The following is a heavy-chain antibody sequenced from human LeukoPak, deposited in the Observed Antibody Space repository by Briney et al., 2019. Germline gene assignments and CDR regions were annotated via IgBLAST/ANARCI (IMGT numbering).Heavy chain of an antibody. Sequence: GASVKVSCKASGYTFTSYGISWVRQAPGQGLEWMGWISAYNGNTNYAQKLQGRVTMTRNTSISTAYMELSSLRSEDTAVYYCARVTMVRGVIIWGYYYYYYMDVWGKGTTVTISS. J-gene: IGHJ6*03. D-gene: IGHD3-10*01. CDR1: GYTFTSYG. V-gene: IGHV1-18*01. CDR3: ARVTMVRGVIIWGYYYYYYMDV. CDR2: ISAYNGNT.